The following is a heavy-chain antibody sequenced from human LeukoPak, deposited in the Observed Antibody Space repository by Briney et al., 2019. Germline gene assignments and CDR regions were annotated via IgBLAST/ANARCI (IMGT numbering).Heavy chain of an antibody. CDR2: IWYDGSNK. J-gene: IGHJ4*02. CDR3: ARGGNYDILTVSHPFDY. D-gene: IGHD3-9*01. Sequence: GRSLRLSCAASGFTFSSYGMHWVRQAPGKGLEWVAVIWYDGSNKYYADSVKGRFTISRDNSKNTLYLQMNTLRAEDTAVYYCARGGNYDILTVSHPFDYGARGPRVTVS. CDR1: GFTFSSYG. V-gene: IGHV3-33*01.